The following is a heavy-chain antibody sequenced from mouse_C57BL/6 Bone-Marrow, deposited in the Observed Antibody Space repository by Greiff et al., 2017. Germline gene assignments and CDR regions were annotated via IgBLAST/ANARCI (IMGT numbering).Heavy chain of an antibody. V-gene: IGHV5-6*01. D-gene: IGHD1-1*01. J-gene: IGHJ1*03. Sequence: EVQLLESGGDLVKPGGSLKLSCAASGFSFSSYGMSWVRQTPDKRLEWVATISSGGSSTYYPDSVKGRFTISRDNAKHTLSLQMNSLNSEDTVMYYCERRGYYGSSWYFDVWGTGTTVTVSS. CDR2: ISSGGSST. CDR1: GFSFSSYG. CDR3: ERRGYYGSSWYFDV.